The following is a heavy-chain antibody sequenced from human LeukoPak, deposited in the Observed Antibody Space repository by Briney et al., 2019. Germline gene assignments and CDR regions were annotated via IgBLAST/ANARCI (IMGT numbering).Heavy chain of an antibody. D-gene: IGHD1-26*01. CDR1: GGSISSYY. CDR3: ARDSWSYYRFDY. Sequence: SETLSLTCTVSGGSISSYYWSWIRQPPGKGLEWIGYIYHSGSTYYNPSLKSRVTISVDRSKNQFSLKLSSVTAADTAVYYCARDSWSYYRFDYWGQGTLVTVSS. J-gene: IGHJ4*02. V-gene: IGHV4-59*12. CDR2: IYHSGST.